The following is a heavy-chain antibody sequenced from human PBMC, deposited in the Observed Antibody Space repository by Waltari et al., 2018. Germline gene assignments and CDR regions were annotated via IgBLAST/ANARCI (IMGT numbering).Heavy chain of an antibody. CDR3: ARGPTVVTHYYYYYGMDV. CDR1: GGSFSGYY. D-gene: IGHD4-17*01. CDR2: INHSGST. V-gene: IGHV4-34*01. J-gene: IGHJ6*02. Sequence: QVQLQQWGAGLLKPSETLSLTCAVYGGSFSGYYWSWIRQPPGKGLEWIGEINHSGSTNYNPSLKRRVTISVDTSKNQFSLKLSSVTAADTAVYYCARGPTVVTHYYYYYGMDVWGQGTTVTVSS.